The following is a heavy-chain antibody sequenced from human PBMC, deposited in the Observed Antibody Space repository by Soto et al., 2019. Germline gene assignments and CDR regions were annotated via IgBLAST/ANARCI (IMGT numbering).Heavy chain of an antibody. CDR3: ALIKHCSRTDCFLASFDP. CDR1: GLSLSYAKLG. J-gene: IGHJ5*02. V-gene: IGHV2-26*01. D-gene: IGHD2-2*01. CDR2: IFSNDDK. Sequence: QVTLKESGPVLVKPTETLTLTCTVSGLSLSYAKLGVSWIRQPPGKALEWLAHIFSNDDKSYSTSLDRRLTISKDTSKSQVVLTMTNLDPVDSGTYYCALIKHCSRTDCFLASFDPWGQGTLVNVSS.